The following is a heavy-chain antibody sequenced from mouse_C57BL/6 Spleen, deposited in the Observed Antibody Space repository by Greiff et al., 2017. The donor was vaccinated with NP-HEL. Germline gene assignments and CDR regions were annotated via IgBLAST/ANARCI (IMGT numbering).Heavy chain of an antibody. Sequence: EVQLQESGPELVKPGASVKISCKASGYSFTGYYMNWVKQSPEKSLEWIGEINPSTGGTTYNQKFKAKATLTVDKSSSTSYMQLKSLTSEDSAVYYCARGGYGNYGFAYWGQGTLVTVSA. J-gene: IGHJ3*01. D-gene: IGHD2-10*02. CDR2: INPSTGGT. V-gene: IGHV1-42*01. CDR3: ARGGYGNYGFAY. CDR1: GYSFTGYY.